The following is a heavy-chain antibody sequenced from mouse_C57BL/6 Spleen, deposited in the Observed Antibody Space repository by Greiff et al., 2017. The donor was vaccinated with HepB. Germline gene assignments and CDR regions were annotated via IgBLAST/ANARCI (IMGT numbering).Heavy chain of an antibody. Sequence: QVQLKQPGTELVKPGASVKLSCKASGYTFTSYWMHWVKQRPGQGLEWIGNINLRNGGTNYNEKYKSKATLTVDKSSSTAYMQLSSLTSEDYADYYCARSRITTVVKFDYWGQGTTLTVSS. J-gene: IGHJ2*01. D-gene: IGHD1-1*01. V-gene: IGHV1-53*01. CDR3: ARSRITTVVKFDY. CDR1: GYTFTSYW. CDR2: INLRNGGT.